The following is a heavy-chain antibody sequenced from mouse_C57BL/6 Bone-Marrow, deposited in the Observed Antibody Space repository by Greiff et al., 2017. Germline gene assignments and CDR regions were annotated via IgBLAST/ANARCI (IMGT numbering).Heavy chain of an antibody. V-gene: IGHV1-64*01. D-gene: IGHD2-1*01. CDR2: IHPNSGST. Sequence: QVQLQQSGAELVKPGASVKLSCKASGYTFTSYWMHWVKQRPGQGLEWIGMIHPNSGSTNYNEKFKSKATLTVDKSSSTAYMQLSSLTSEDSAVYYCAREDYGNYVAFFDYWGQGTTLTVS. J-gene: IGHJ2*01. CDR1: GYTFTSYW. CDR3: AREDYGNYVAFFDY.